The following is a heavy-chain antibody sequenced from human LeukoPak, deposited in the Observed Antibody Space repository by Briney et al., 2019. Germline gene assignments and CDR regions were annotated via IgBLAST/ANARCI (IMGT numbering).Heavy chain of an antibody. CDR1: GGSISSYY. D-gene: IGHD6-6*01. V-gene: IGHV4-59*01. CDR3: ARGGAARLHFQN. Sequence: SETLSLTCTVSGGSISSYYWSWIRQPPGKGLEWIGYIYYSGNTNYNPSLQSRVTISVDTSKNQFSLNLNSVTAADTAVYYCARGGAARLHFQNWGQGTLVTVSS. J-gene: IGHJ1*01. CDR2: IYYSGNT.